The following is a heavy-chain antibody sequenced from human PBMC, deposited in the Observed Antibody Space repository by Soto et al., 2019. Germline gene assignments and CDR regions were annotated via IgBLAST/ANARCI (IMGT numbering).Heavy chain of an antibody. CDR1: GGSISSGGYY. CDR2: IYYSGST. D-gene: IGHD6-6*01. CDR3: ARERPEYSSSSGFDS. V-gene: IGHV4-31*03. J-gene: IGHJ4*02. Sequence: QVQLQESGPGLVKPSQTLSLTCTVSGGSISSGGYYWSWIRQHPGKGLEWIGYIYYSGSTYYNPSLTSRVTISVDTSQNQVSLKLSSVTAADTAVYSCARERPEYSSSSGFDSWGQGTLVTVSS.